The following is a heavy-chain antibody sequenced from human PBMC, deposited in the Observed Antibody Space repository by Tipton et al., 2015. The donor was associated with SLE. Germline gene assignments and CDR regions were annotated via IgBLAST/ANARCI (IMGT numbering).Heavy chain of an antibody. J-gene: IGHJ4*02. Sequence: QLVQSGAEVKKPGSSVKVSCKASGGTFSSYAISWVRQAPGQGLEWMGGIIPIFGTAKYAQKVQGRVTITADESTSTAYMELSSLRSEDTAMYYCARGVFSGYCSSASCQYYFDYWGQGTLVTVSA. CDR1: GGTFSSYA. D-gene: IGHD2-2*01. V-gene: IGHV1-69*01. CDR3: ARGVFSGYCSSASCQYYFDY. CDR2: IIPIFGTA.